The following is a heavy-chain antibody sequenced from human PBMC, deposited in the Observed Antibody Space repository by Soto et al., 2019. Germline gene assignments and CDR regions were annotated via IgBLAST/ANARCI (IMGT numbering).Heavy chain of an antibody. J-gene: IGHJ3*02. CDR1: GGTFSSYT. D-gene: IGHD3-22*01. V-gene: IGHV1-69*08. Sequence: QVQLVQSGAEVKKPGSSVKVSCKASGGTFSSYTISWVRQAPGQGLEWMGRIIPILGIANYAQKFQGSVTITAXXSXSXXYMELSSLRSEDTAVYYCARDGSSGYFLPGSTFDIWGQGTMVTVSS. CDR3: ARDGSSGYFLPGSTFDI. CDR2: IIPILGIA.